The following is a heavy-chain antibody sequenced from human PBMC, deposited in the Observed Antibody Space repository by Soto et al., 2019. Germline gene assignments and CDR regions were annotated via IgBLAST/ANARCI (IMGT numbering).Heavy chain of an antibody. CDR1: GFTFSNYA. J-gene: IGHJ5*02. CDR3: ARDKVPAAMSPSWFDP. V-gene: IGHV3-21*01. D-gene: IGHD2-2*01. Sequence: PGGSLRLSCAASGFTFSNYAMSWVRQAPGKGLEWVSIISGSSSYTHNADSVKGRFTISRDNAKYSLYLQMNSLRAEDTAVYYCARDKVPAAMSPSWFDPWGQGTLVTVSS. CDR2: ISGSSSYT.